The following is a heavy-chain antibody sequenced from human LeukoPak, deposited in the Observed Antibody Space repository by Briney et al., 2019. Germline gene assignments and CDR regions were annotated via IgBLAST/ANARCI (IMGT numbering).Heavy chain of an antibody. D-gene: IGHD6-19*01. J-gene: IGHJ6*03. Sequence: GGSLRLSCAASGFTFSSYSMNWVRQAPGKGLEWVSVIYSGGSTYYADSVKGRFTISRDNSKNTLYLQMNSLRAEDTAVYYCARVVAVAGTPYYYYYMDVWGKGTTVTISS. V-gene: IGHV3-66*01. CDR1: GFTFSSYS. CDR2: IYSGGST. CDR3: ARVVAVAGTPYYYYYMDV.